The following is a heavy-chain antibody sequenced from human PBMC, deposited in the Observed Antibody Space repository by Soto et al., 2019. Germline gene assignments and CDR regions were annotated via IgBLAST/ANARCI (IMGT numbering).Heavy chain of an antibody. CDR3: ARDRGGATGPYYYYGMDV. V-gene: IGHV4-30-4*01. Sequence: ASETLSLTCTVSGGSISSGDYYWSWIRQPPGKGLEWIGYIYYSGSTYYNPSLKSRVTISVDTSKNQFSLKLSSVTAADTAVYYCARDRGGATGPYYYYGMDVWGQGTTVTVSS. CDR1: GGSISSGDYY. CDR2: IYYSGST. D-gene: IGHD1-26*01. J-gene: IGHJ6*02.